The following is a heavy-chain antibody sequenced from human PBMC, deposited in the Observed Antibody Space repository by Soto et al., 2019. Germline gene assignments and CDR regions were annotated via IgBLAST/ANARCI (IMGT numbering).Heavy chain of an antibody. CDR3: ARAAYCSSTSCYRYYYYYYMDV. CDR2: TYYRSKWYN. V-gene: IGHV6-1*01. D-gene: IGHD2-2*01. CDR1: GDSVSSNSAA. J-gene: IGHJ6*03. Sequence: QVQLQQSGPGLVKPSQTLSLTCAISGDSVSSNSAAWNWIRQSPSRGLEWLGRTYYRSKWYNDYAVSVKSRITINPDTSKHQFSLQLNSVTPEDTPVYYCARAAYCSSTSCYRYYYYYYMDVWGKGTTVPVSS.